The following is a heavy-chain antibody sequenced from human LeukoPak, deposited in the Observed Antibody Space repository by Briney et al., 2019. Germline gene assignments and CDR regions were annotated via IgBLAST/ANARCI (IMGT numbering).Heavy chain of an antibody. Sequence: SETLSLTCTVSGGSISSGGYYWSWIRQHPGKGLEWIGYIYYSGSTYYNPSLKSRVTISVDTSKNQFSLKLSSVTAADTAVYYCGREMDDSSGYYSVRVGATTKGFDYWGQGTLVTVSS. CDR2: IYYSGST. J-gene: IGHJ4*02. D-gene: IGHD3-22*01. CDR1: GGSISSGGYY. CDR3: GREMDDSSGYYSVRVGATTKGFDY. V-gene: IGHV4-31*03.